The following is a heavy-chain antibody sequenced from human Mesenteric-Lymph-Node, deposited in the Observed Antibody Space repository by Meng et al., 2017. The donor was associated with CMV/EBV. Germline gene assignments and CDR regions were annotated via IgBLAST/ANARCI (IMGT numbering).Heavy chain of an antibody. CDR1: GFSFSSYW. Sequence: GESLKISCVASGFSFSSYWMSWVRQAPGKGLEWVANINQDGSDKYYVDSMKGRFSISRDNAKNSLYLQMNSLRAEDTAVYYCAKLGEIGTTTYYYYGMEVWGQGTTVTVSS. V-gene: IGHV3-7*01. J-gene: IGHJ6*02. CDR3: AKLGEIGTTTYYYYGMEV. D-gene: IGHD1-7*01. CDR2: INQDGSDK.